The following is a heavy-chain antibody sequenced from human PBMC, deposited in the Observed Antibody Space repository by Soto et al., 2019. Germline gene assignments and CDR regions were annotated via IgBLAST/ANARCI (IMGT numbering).Heavy chain of an antibody. Sequence: GGSLRLSCAASGFTFSSYSMNWVRQAPGKGLEWVSYISSSSSTTYADSVKGRFTISRDNAKNTLFLQMNSLRAEDTAVYYCARETPGSSSWFSADYRGLGTLVTVSS. CDR3: ARETPGSSSWFSADY. D-gene: IGHD6-13*01. CDR1: GFTFSSYS. V-gene: IGHV3-48*04. J-gene: IGHJ4*02. CDR2: ISSSSST.